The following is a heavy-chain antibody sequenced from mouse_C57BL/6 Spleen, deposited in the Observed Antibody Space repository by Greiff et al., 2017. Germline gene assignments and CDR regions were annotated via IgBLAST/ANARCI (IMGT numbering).Heavy chain of an antibody. Sequence: QAQLQQSGAELAKPGASVKLSCKASGYTFTSYWMHWVKQRPGQGLEWIGYINPSSGYTKYNQKFKGKATLTADKSSSTAYMQLISLTYEDSAVYYCAREDYYGSSYPWGQSTTLTVSS. D-gene: IGHD1-1*01. V-gene: IGHV1-7*01. J-gene: IGHJ2*01. CDR2: INPSSGYT. CDR3: AREDYYGSSYP. CDR1: GYTFTSYW.